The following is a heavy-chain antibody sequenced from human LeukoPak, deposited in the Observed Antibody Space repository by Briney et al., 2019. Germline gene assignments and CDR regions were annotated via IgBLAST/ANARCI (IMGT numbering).Heavy chain of an antibody. D-gene: IGHD2-15*01. CDR3: AKEASSSPYCSGGSCYFDY. V-gene: IGHV3-23*01. CDR1: GFTFSSYA. CDR2: ISGSGGGT. Sequence: HPGGSLRLSCAASGFTFSSYAMSWGRGAPGKGLEWGSGISGSGGGTDYADSVQGRFTISRDNSKNTLYFQMNTLSAEDPALYYFAKEASSSPYCSGGSCYFDYWGQGTLVTVSS. J-gene: IGHJ4*02.